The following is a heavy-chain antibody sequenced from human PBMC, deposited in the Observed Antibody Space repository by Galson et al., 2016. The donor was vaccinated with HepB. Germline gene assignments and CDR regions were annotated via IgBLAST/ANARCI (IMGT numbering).Heavy chain of an antibody. J-gene: IGHJ5*02. V-gene: IGHV3-74*01. CDR3: TRDGALPGGWVWIDP. Sequence: SLRLSCAVSGLDFRRYWMHWVRQTPGKGLVWVSRINADGTATGYADSVKGRFTISRDDAKNTLYLQMNTLRVEDTAVYYCTRDGALPGGWVWIDPWGQGTLVIVSS. D-gene: IGHD6-19*01. CDR1: GLDFRRYW. CDR2: INADGTAT.